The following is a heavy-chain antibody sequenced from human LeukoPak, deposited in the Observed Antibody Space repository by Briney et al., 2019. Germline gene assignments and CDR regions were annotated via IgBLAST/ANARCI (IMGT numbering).Heavy chain of an antibody. J-gene: IGHJ5*02. CDR1: GDSVSSNSDA. D-gene: IGHD3-3*01. CDR2: TYYRSKWYN. Sequence: SQTLSLTCAISGDSVSSNSDAWNWIRQSPSRGLERLGRTYYRSKWYNDYAVSVKSRITINPDTSKNQFSLQLNSVTPEDTAVYYCARASSITIFGVTRYWFDPWGQGTLVTVSS. V-gene: IGHV6-1*01. CDR3: ARASSITIFGVTRYWFDP.